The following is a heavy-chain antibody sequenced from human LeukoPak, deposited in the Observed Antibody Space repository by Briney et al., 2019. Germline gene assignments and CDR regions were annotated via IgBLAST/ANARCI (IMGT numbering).Heavy chain of an antibody. CDR1: GFTFSSYS. CDR2: ISSSSSYI. V-gene: IGHV3-21*01. CDR3: ARERSNYDIFPD. Sequence: GGSLRLSCAASGFTFSSYSMNWVRQAPGKGLEWVSSISSSSSYIYYADSVKGRFTVSRDNAKNSLYQHMNGLKAEDTAVYYCARERSNYDIFPDWGQGTLVTVSS. J-gene: IGHJ4*02. D-gene: IGHD3-9*01.